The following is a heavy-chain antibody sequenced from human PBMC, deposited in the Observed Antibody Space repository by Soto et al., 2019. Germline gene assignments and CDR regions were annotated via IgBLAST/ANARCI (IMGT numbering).Heavy chain of an antibody. D-gene: IGHD4-17*01. Sequence: GASVKVSCKASGYTFTSYYMHWVRQAPGQGLEWMGIINPSGGSTSYAQKFQGRVTMTRDTSTSTVYMELSSLRSEDTAVYYCARDRPRLRWNYYYYGMDVWGQGTTVTV. CDR3: ARDRPRLRWNYYYYGMDV. V-gene: IGHV1-46*01. CDR2: INPSGGST. J-gene: IGHJ6*02. CDR1: GYTFTSYY.